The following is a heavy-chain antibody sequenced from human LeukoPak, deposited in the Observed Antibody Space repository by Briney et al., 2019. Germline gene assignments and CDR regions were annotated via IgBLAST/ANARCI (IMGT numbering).Heavy chain of an antibody. V-gene: IGHV1-2*02. D-gene: IGHD5-18*01. CDR2: INPNSGDT. Sequence: GASVKVSCKASGFTFTDYYIHWVRQAPGQGLEWMGWINPNSGDTNYAQKFQGRVTMTRDTSINTAYMELSRLRSGDTAVYYCARADTSLVNFYYFGMTSGAKEPRSPSP. CDR1: GFTFTDYY. J-gene: IGHJ6*02. CDR3: ARADTSLVNFYYFGMTS.